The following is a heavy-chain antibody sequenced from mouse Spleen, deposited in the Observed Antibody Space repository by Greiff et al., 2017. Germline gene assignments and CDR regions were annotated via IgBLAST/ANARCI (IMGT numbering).Heavy chain of an antibody. CDR2: IDPETGGT. V-gene: IGHV1-15*01. D-gene: IGHD2-4*01. CDR3: TRWGITTWGFAY. CDR1: GYTFTDYE. Sequence: QVQLQQSGAELVRPGASVTLSCKASGYTFTDYEMHWVKQTPVHGLEWIGAIDPETGGTAYNQKFKGKAILTADKSSSTAYMELRSLTSEDSAVYYCTRWGITTWGFAYWGQGTLVTVSA. J-gene: IGHJ3*01.